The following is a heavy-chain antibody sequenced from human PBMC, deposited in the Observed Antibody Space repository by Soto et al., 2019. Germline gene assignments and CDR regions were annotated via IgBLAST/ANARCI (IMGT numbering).Heavy chain of an antibody. CDR3: ARDKSLATQDYGDYDRMSGSAFDI. V-gene: IGHV1-46*03. D-gene: IGHD4-17*01. CDR2: INPSGGST. CDR1: GYTFTSYY. Sequence: ASVKVSCKASGYTFTSYYMHWVRQAPGQGLEWMGIINPSGGSTSYAQKFQGRVTMTRDTSTSTVYMELSSLRSEDTAVYYCARDKSLATQDYGDYDRMSGSAFDIWRQGTMVSVSS. J-gene: IGHJ3*02.